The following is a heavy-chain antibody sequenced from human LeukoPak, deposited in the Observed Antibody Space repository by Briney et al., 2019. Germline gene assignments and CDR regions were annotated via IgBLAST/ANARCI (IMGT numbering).Heavy chain of an antibody. CDR2: INRGGSS. Sequence: GGSLRLSCEVSGFTVDNNFMSWVRQAPGTGLEWVSLINRGGSSYFADSVEGRFTISRDNSKNTVYLQMNSLRAEDTALYYCARASYGGNPYYFDYWGQGALVTVSS. V-gene: IGHV3-66*02. CDR1: GFTVDNNF. D-gene: IGHD4-23*01. CDR3: ARASYGGNPYYFDY. J-gene: IGHJ4*02.